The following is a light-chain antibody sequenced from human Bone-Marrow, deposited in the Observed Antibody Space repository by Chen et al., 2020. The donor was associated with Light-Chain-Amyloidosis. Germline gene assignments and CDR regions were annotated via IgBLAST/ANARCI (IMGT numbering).Light chain of an antibody. Sequence: QSALTQPASVSGSPGQSITISCPGTDKNVGGYDVVSWYQQHPGTAPKLIIYDIVKRPSGVSDRFSASKSGNTASLTISGLQAEDEAYYYCCSYAGSSTWVFGTGAKLNVL. CDR2: DIV. CDR1: DKNVGGYDV. CDR3: CSYAGSSTWV. J-gene: IGLJ1*01. V-gene: IGLV2-23*02.